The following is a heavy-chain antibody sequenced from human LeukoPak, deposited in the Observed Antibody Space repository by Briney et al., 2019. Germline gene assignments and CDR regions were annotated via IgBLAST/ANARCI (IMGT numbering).Heavy chain of an antibody. Sequence: SETLSLTCTVSGGSISSGDYYWSWIRQPPGKGLEWIGYIYYSGSTYYNPSLKSRVTISVDTSKNQFSLKLSSVTAADTAVYYCARVGEYSSSSGFDYWGQGTLVTVSS. D-gene: IGHD6-6*01. CDR2: IYYSGST. V-gene: IGHV4-30-4*08. CDR1: GGSISSGDYY. J-gene: IGHJ4*02. CDR3: ARVGEYSSSSGFDY.